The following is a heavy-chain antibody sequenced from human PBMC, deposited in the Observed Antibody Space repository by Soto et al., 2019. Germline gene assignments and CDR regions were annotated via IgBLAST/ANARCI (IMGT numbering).Heavy chain of an antibody. CDR3: ARERPPYSGSHPYY. CDR1: GYTFTSYG. Sequence: GAGYTFTSYGISWGRQAPGQGLEWMGWISGYNGNTNYAHKLQDRVTMSADTSTSTAYMELRSLTSDDTAVYYCARERPPYSGSHPYYRGQRTLVTVSS. J-gene: IGHJ4*02. D-gene: IGHD1-26*01. CDR2: ISGYNGNT. V-gene: IGHV1-18*04.